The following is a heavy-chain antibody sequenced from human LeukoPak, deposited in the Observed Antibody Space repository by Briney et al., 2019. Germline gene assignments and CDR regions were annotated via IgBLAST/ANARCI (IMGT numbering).Heavy chain of an antibody. CDR3: ATVTPVGATRGWFDP. CDR1: GYTFTSYG. J-gene: IGHJ5*02. D-gene: IGHD1-26*01. CDR2: ISAYNGNT. Sequence: ASVKVSCKASGYTFTSYGISWVRQAPGQGLEWMGWISAYNGNTNYAQKLQGRVTMTTDTSTSTAYMELRSLRSDDTAVYYCATVTPVGATRGWFDPWGQGTLVTVSS. V-gene: IGHV1-18*01.